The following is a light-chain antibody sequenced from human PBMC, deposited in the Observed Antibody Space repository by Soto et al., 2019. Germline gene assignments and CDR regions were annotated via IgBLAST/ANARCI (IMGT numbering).Light chain of an antibody. CDR1: QSISSY. CDR3: QQSNSTPRT. V-gene: IGKV1-39*01. CDR2: AAS. Sequence: DIQLTQSPSSLSSSLWDRVTISCRASQSISSYLTWYQQKPGKAPKLLIYAASSLQSGVPSRFSGSGSGTDFTLTISSLQPEDFATYYCQQSNSTPRTFGQGTKVDIK. J-gene: IGKJ1*01.